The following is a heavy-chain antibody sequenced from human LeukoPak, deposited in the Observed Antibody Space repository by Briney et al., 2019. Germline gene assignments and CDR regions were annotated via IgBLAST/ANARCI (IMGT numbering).Heavy chain of an antibody. CDR2: ISSSSSYI. J-gene: IGHJ4*02. D-gene: IGHD3-9*01. Sequence: GGSLRLSCAASGFTFSSYSMNWVRQAPGKGLEWVSSISSSSSYIYYADSVKGRFTISRDNSKNTLYLQMNSLRAEDTAVYYCARTLRYFDWGLNDWGQGTLVTVSS. CDR3: ARTLRYFDWGLND. CDR1: GFTFSSYS. V-gene: IGHV3-21*01.